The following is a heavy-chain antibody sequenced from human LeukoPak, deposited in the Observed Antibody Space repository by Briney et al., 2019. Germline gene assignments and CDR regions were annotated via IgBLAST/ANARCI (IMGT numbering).Heavy chain of an antibody. Sequence: GGSLRLSCVASGFTSSEYWMTWVRHALGKGLEWVANIKQDGTEKHYVDSVKGRFTISRDNTENSMYLQMNSLRVEDTAVYFCAGGAGWTAEDWGQGTQVTVSS. V-gene: IGHV3-7*03. CDR3: AGGAGWTAED. J-gene: IGHJ4*02. CDR1: GFTSSEYW. D-gene: IGHD3/OR15-3a*01. CDR2: IKQDGTEK.